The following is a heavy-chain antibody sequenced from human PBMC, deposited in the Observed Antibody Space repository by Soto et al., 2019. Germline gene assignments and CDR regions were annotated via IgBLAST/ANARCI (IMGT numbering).Heavy chain of an antibody. Sequence: ASVKVSCKASGYTFTSYDMHWVRQAPGQGLEWMGWINPNSGGTNYAQKFQGWVTMTRDTSISTAYMELSRLRSDDTAVYYCARSDYGAAFDIWGQGTMVTVSS. CDR2: INPNSGGT. J-gene: IGHJ3*02. CDR1: GYTFTSYD. CDR3: ARSDYGAAFDI. V-gene: IGHV1-2*04. D-gene: IGHD4-17*01.